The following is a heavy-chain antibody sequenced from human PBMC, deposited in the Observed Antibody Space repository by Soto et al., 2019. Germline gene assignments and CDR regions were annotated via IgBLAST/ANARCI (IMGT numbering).Heavy chain of an antibody. CDR2: ISYDGSNK. CDR1: GFTFSSYG. D-gene: IGHD4-17*01. V-gene: IGHV3-30*18. J-gene: IGHJ4*02. Sequence: QVQLVESGGGVVQPGRSLRLSCAASGFTFSSYGMHRVRQAPGKGLEWVAVISYDGSNKYYADSVKGRFTISRDNSKNTLYLQMNSLRAEDTAVYYCAKDHGYGDYSRYDYWGQGTLVTVSS. CDR3: AKDHGYGDYSRYDY.